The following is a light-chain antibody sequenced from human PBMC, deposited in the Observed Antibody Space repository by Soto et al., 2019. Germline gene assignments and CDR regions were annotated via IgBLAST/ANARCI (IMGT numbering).Light chain of an antibody. V-gene: IGKV3-11*01. CDR3: QQRRNLPIT. J-gene: IGKJ4*01. Sequence: EIVLTQSPATLSLSPGERATLSCRASENINTYFAWYQQKPGQVPRLLMYDASNRATGIPARFSGSGSGTDVTLTISSLEPEDFAVYYCQQRRNLPITFGGGTKVEIK. CDR1: ENINTY. CDR2: DAS.